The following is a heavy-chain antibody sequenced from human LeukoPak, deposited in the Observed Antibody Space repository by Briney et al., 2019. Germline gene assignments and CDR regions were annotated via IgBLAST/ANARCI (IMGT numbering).Heavy chain of an antibody. V-gene: IGHV4-59*01. D-gene: IGHD3-22*01. J-gene: IGHJ4*02. CDR2: IYYNGHT. Sequence: SETLSLTCTVSGGSIGTYYWSWIRQPPGKGLEWIGYIYYNGHTDYNPSLRSRVTISVDTSKNQFSLKLSSVTAADTAVYYCARSLHYYDSSGYYYWGQGTLVTVSS. CDR3: ARSLHYYDSSGYYY. CDR1: GGSIGTYY.